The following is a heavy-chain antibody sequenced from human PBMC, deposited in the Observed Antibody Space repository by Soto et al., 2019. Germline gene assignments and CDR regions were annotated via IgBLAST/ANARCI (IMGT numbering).Heavy chain of an antibody. V-gene: IGHV3-13*01. CDR3: TRKTPPTGMEF. J-gene: IGHJ6*02. Sequence: EVQLVESGGGLVQPGGSLRLSCAASGFTLSSYDIHWVRQATGEGLAWVSGIGSGGDTHYADSVKGRFIISREDGKNSLYLQMNNLRVGDTAVYYCTRKTPPTGMEFWGQAATVTVSS. D-gene: IGHD3-9*01. CDR2: IGSGGDT. CDR1: GFTLSSYD.